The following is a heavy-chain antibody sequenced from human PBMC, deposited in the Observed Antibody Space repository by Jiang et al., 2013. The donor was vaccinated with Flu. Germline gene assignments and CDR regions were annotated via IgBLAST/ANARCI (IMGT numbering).Heavy chain of an antibody. D-gene: IGHD1-1*01. CDR2: IRYDGSIK. V-gene: IGHV3-30*02. CDR1: GFDFSSYG. Sequence: QLLESGGGVVQPGGSLRLSCEASGFDFSSYGMHWVRQAPGKGLEWVAFIRYDGSIKYYADSVKGRFTLSRDNSKNTLYLQMNSLGAEDTAVYYCAKRAKTGTTPGVDWFDPWGQGTLVTVSS. J-gene: IGHJ5*02. CDR3: AKRAKTGTTPGVDWFDP.